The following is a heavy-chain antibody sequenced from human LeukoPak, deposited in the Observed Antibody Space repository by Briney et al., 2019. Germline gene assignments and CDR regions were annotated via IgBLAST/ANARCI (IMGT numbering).Heavy chain of an antibody. Sequence: PGGSLRLSCAASGFTFSSYAMSWVPQAPGKVLECVPAISGSGGSTYYADSVKGRFTISRDNSKNTLYLQMNSLRAEDTDVYYCQKTAYDILTGYYKNWGQGTLVTVSS. J-gene: IGHJ4*02. CDR2: ISGSGGST. V-gene: IGHV3-23*01. CDR1: GFTFSSYA. CDR3: QKTAYDILTGYYKN. D-gene: IGHD3-9*01.